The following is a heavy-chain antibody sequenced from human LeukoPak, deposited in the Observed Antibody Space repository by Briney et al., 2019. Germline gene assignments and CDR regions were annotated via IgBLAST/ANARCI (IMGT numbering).Heavy chain of an antibody. CDR3: ARDEDAFDI. CDR2: INWNGGST. CDR1: GFTFSSYS. V-gene: IGHV3-20*04. Sequence: PGGSLRLSCAASGFTFSSYSMNWVRQAPGKGLEWVSGINWNGGSTGYADSVKGRFTISRDNAKNSLYLQMNSPRAEDTTLYYCARDEDAFDIWGQGTMVTVSS. J-gene: IGHJ3*02.